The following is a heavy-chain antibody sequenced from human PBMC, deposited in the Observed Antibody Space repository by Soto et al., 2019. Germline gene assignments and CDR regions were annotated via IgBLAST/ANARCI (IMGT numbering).Heavy chain of an antibody. D-gene: IGHD3-22*01. CDR2: IIPILGIA. CDR3: ARVYYDSSGYHAEYFQH. CDR1: GGTFSSYT. J-gene: IGHJ1*01. Sequence: SVXVXXKASGGTFSSYTISWVRQAPGQGLEWMGRIIPILGIANYAQKFQGRVTITADKSTSTAYMELSSLRSEDTAVYYCARVYYDSSGYHAEYFQHWGQ. V-gene: IGHV1-69*02.